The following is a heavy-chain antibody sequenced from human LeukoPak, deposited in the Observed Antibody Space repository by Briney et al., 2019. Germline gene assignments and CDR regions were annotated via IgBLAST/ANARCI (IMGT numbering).Heavy chain of an antibody. V-gene: IGHV3-66*01. CDR3: ARGGFPNYFDY. CDR2: IYSGGST. D-gene: IGHD2/OR15-2a*01. J-gene: IGHJ4*02. CDR1: GFTVSSNY. Sequence: PGGSLRLSCAASGFTVSSNYMSWVRLAPGKGLEWVSVIYSGGSTYYADSVKGRFTISRDNSKNALYLQMNSLRAEDTAVYYCARGGFPNYFDYWGQGTLVTVSS.